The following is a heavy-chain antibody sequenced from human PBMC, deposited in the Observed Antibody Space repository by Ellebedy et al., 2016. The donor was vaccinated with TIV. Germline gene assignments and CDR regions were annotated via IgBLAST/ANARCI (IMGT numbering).Heavy chain of an antibody. CDR2: INEDGAKQ. J-gene: IGHJ3*02. CDR1: GFSFRSYW. D-gene: IGHD4-17*01. V-gene: IGHV3-7*01. CDR3: ATDGSYGDYRSPTHAFVM. Sequence: GGSLRLSCGSSGFSFRSYWMTWVRQAPGKGLEWVANINEDGAKQHYVDSVKGRFTISRDDAGNSLYLQMNSLGAEDTAVYYCATDGSYGDYRSPTHAFVMWGQGTMVAVSS.